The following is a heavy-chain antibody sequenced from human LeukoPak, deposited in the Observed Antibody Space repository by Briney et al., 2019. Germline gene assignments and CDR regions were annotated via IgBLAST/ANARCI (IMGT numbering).Heavy chain of an antibody. CDR1: GVSISTSEW. V-gene: IGHV4-4*02. CDR3: GKTDIYFNPIDY. J-gene: IGHJ4*02. D-gene: IGHD3-9*01. CDR2: IHRDGRT. Sequence: SGTLSLTCAVSGVSISTSEWWIWVRQPPGQGLEWIGEIHRDGRTRYNPSLTSRVTMSMDYSKNQFSLNVRFVAAADTAIYYCGKTDIYFNPIDYWGPGSLVTVSS.